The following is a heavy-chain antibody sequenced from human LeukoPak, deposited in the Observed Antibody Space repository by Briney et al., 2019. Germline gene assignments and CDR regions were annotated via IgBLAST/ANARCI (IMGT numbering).Heavy chain of an antibody. D-gene: IGHD1-1*01. V-gene: IGHV1-18*01. Sequence: ASVKVSCKASGYTFTRYGITWVRQAPGQGLEWMGWINGHNGNTHYAQNLQDRITMTTDTSSTTVYMELRSLKSDDTAVYYCAKAPSAHWPSDYWGQGTLVTVSS. CDR2: INGHNGNT. CDR3: AKAPSAHWPSDY. CDR1: GYTFTRYG. J-gene: IGHJ4*02.